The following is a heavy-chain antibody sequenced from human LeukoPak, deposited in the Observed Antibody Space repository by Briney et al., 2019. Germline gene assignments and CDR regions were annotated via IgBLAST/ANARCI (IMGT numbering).Heavy chain of an antibody. J-gene: IGHJ3*02. CDR1: GYSFTSYW. V-gene: IGHV5-51*01. Sequence: GESPKISCKGSGYSFTSYWIGWVRQMPGKGLEWMGIIYPGDSDTRYSPSFQGQVTISADKSISTAYLQWSSLKASDTAMYYCARHQSSGWAYDAFDIWGQGTMVTVSS. D-gene: IGHD6-19*01. CDR2: IYPGDSDT. CDR3: ARHQSSGWAYDAFDI.